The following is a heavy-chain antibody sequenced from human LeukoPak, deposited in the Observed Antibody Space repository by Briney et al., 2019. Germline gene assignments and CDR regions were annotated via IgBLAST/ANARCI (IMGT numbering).Heavy chain of an antibody. J-gene: IGHJ4*02. Sequence: GSLRLSCAASGFTVSSNCMSWVRQAPGKGLEWIGYIYYSGSTNYNPSLKSRVTISVDTSKNQFSLKLSSVTAADTAVYYCARHDPTVVTPGYFDYWGQGTLVTVSS. CDR3: ARHDPTVVTPGYFDY. CDR2: IYYSGST. D-gene: IGHD4-23*01. V-gene: IGHV4-59*08. CDR1: GFTVSSNC.